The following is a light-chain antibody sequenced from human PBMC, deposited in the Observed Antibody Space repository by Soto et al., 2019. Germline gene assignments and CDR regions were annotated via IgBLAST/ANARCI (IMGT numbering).Light chain of an antibody. V-gene: IGLV2-14*01. CDR3: SSYTSSDTPYV. Sequence: QSALTQPASVSGSPGQAITISGTGTSSEVGGYNYVSWYQQHPDKAPKLMLYVVSNRPSGVSHRSSGSKSGNTASLTISGLQADDEADYYCSSYTSSDTPYVFGTGTKLTVL. J-gene: IGLJ1*01. CDR2: VVS. CDR1: SSEVGGYNY.